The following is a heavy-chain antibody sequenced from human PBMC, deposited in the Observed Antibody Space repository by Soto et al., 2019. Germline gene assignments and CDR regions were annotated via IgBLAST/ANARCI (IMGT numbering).Heavy chain of an antibody. J-gene: IGHJ5*02. CDR3: ARFKYSTSSSWFDP. D-gene: IGHD6-6*01. CDR2: IYYSGST. CDR1: GGSISSGDYY. Sequence: PSETLSLTCSVSGGSISSGDYYWSWIRQPPGKGLEWIGYIYYSGSTYYNPSLKSRVTISLDTSKNQFSLKLSSVTAADTAVYYCARFKYSTSSSWFDPWGQGAPVTVSS. V-gene: IGHV4-30-4*01.